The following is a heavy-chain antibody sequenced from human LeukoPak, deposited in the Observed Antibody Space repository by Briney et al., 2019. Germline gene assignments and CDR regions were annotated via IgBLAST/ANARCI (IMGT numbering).Heavy chain of an antibody. CDR1: GFTSSSYA. D-gene: IGHD6-6*01. Sequence: PGGSLRLSCAPPGFTSSSYAMRWVRQAPGMGLEWPSAISGSGGNTYYADSVKGRFTISRDNSQNTLSLQMNSLGAEDTAVYFCAKAGYRGSSVNYFDYWGQGTLVTVSS. CDR3: AKAGYRGSSVNYFDY. CDR2: ISGSGGNT. J-gene: IGHJ4*02. V-gene: IGHV3-23*01.